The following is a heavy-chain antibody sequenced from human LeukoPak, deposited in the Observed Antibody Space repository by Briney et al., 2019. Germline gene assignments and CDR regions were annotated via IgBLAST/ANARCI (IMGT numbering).Heavy chain of an antibody. CDR3: ARHSYGNDAFDI. CDR1: GGSISSFF. J-gene: IGHJ3*02. V-gene: IGHV4-59*08. D-gene: IGHD4-17*01. Sequence: SETLSLTCTVSGGSISSFFWSWIRQPPGKGLEWIGYIYYSGSTNYNPSLKSRVTISVDTSKNQFTLRLSSVTAADTAVYYCARHSYGNDAFDIWGQGTMVTVSS. CDR2: IYYSGST.